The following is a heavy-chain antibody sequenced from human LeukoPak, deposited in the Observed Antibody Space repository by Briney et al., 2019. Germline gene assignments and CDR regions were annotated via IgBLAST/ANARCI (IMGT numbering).Heavy chain of an antibody. CDR2: ISSSGTDI. Sequence: GGSLRHSCAASGFTFSDYYMSWIRQAPGKGLEWVSFISSSGTDIFYADSMKGRFTISRDNAKNSLYLQMNSLRAEDTAVYYCVRYCSSTSCYIGSGEYFQHWGQGTLVAVSS. D-gene: IGHD2-2*02. J-gene: IGHJ1*01. CDR1: GFTFSDYY. V-gene: IGHV3-11*01. CDR3: VRYCSSTSCYIGSGEYFQH.